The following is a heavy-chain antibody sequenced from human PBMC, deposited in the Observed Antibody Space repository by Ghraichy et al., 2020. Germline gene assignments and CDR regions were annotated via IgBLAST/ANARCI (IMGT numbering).Heavy chain of an antibody. CDR3: ARVLSMVRFANWFDP. D-gene: IGHD3-16*01. J-gene: IGHJ5*02. V-gene: IGHV3-48*01. Sequence: GGSLRLSCAASGFTFSSYSMNWVRQAPGKGLEWVSYISSSSSTIYYADSVKGRFTISRDNAKNSLYLQMNSLRAEDTAVYYCARVLSMVRFANWFDPWGQGTLVTVSS. CDR1: GFTFSSYS. CDR2: ISSSSSTI.